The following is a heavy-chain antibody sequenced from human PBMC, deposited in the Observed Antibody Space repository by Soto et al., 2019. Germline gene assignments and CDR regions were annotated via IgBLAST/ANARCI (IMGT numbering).Heavy chain of an antibody. CDR1: SDSISSSNW. V-gene: IGHV4-4*02. J-gene: IGHJ4*02. CDR2: IYHTGAI. Sequence: QVQLQESGPGLVKPSGTLSLICTVSSDSISSSNWWSWVRQSPGKGLEWIGEIYHTGAISYSPSLTSRITISVDKSKNHFSLELTSVTAADTALYYCARIPTFLPDKAFDSWGQGILVTVSS. CDR3: ARIPTFLPDKAFDS. D-gene: IGHD1-26*01.